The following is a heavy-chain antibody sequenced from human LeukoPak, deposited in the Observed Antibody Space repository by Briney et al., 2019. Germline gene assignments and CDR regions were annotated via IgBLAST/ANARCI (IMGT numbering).Heavy chain of an antibody. CDR2: INPNSGGT. CDR3: ARVGAAAADYFDY. Sequence: ASVNVSCKASGYTFTGYYMHWVRQAPGQGLEWMGWINPNSGGTNYAQRFQGRVTMTRDTSISTAYMELSRLRSDDTAVYYCARVGAAAADYFDYWGQGTLVTVSS. J-gene: IGHJ4*02. V-gene: IGHV1-2*02. D-gene: IGHD6-13*01. CDR1: GYTFTGYY.